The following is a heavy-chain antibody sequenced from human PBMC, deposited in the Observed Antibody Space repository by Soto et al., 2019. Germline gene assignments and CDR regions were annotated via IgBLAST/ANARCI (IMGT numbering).Heavy chain of an antibody. CDR1: GYTFTSYD. Sequence: QVQLVQSGAEVKKPGASVKVSCKASGYTFTSYDINWVRQATGQGLEWMGWMNPNSGNTGYAQKFQGRVTMTRNTSLSTAYMELRSLRSEATAVYYCARRGYSSSWYYYYYYGMDVWGQGTTVTVSS. V-gene: IGHV1-8*01. J-gene: IGHJ6*02. CDR3: ARRGYSSSWYYYYYYGMDV. CDR2: MNPNSGNT. D-gene: IGHD6-13*01.